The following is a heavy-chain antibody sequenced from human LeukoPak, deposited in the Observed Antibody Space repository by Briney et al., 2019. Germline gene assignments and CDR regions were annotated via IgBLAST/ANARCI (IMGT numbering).Heavy chain of an antibody. CDR3: AKRANIVVVPAANDYYYYMDV. CDR1: GFTFSSYW. D-gene: IGHD2-2*01. J-gene: IGHJ6*03. V-gene: IGHV3-21*01. Sequence: GGSLRLSCAASGFTFSSYWMHWVRQAPGKGLVWVSSISSSSSYIYYADSVKGRFTISRDNAKNSLYLQMNSLRAEDTAVYYCAKRANIVVVPAANDYYYYMDVWGKGTTVTVSS. CDR2: ISSSSSYI.